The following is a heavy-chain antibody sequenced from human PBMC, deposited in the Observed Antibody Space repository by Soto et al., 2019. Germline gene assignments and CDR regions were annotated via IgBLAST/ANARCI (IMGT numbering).Heavy chain of an antibody. D-gene: IGHD2-2*01. CDR3: ATVPAAQKPYYYYYYGMDV. J-gene: IGHJ6*02. V-gene: IGHV5-10-1*03. Sequence: EVQLVQSGAEVKKPGESLRISCKGSGYSFTSYWISWVRQMPGKGLEWMGRIDPSDSYTNYSPSFQGHVTISADKSISTAYLQWSSLKASDTAMYYCATVPAAQKPYYYYYYGMDVWGQGTTVTVSS. CDR2: IDPSDSYT. CDR1: GYSFTSYW.